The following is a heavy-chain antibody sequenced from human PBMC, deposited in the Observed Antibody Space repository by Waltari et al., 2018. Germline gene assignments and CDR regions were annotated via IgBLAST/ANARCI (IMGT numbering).Heavy chain of an antibody. V-gene: IGHV3-7*01. J-gene: IGHJ3*02. CDR1: GFTLRNYG. CDR2: IMTDGREE. Sequence: EVQLVESGGGLVQPGGSLSLSCAASGFTLRNYGMSWVRQAPGKGPEWVANIMTDGREEYYVDSVRGRFTISRDNAKNSLYLQMNSLRPEDTAVYYCVRDQWFAFDIWGQGTMVTVSS. D-gene: IGHD3-22*01. CDR3: VRDQWFAFDI.